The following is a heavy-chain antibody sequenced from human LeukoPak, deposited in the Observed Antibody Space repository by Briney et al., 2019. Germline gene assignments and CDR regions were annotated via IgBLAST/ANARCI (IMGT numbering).Heavy chain of an antibody. CDR2: INSDGSST. J-gene: IGHJ4*02. D-gene: IGHD2-8*01. Sequence: GGSLRLSCAASGFTFSSYWMHWVRQAPGKGLVWVSRINSDGSSTSYADSVKGRFTISRDNSKNTLYLQMNSLRAEDTAVYYCARGVYSEAFDYWGQGTLVTVSS. CDR1: GFTFSSYW. CDR3: ARGVYSEAFDY. V-gene: IGHV3-74*01.